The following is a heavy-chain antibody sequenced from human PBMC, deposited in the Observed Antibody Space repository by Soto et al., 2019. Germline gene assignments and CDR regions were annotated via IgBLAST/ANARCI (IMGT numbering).Heavy chain of an antibody. D-gene: IGHD4-17*01. J-gene: IGHJ5*02. CDR2: IKQDGSEK. CDR3: ASPPTNLDYADDNWFDP. Sequence: EVQLVESGGGLVQTGGSLRLSCAASGFTFSRYWMSWVRQAPGKGLEWVANIKQDGSEKYYVDSVKGRFTISRDNAKNSLYLQMHSLRADDTAVYYCASPPTNLDYADDNWFDPWGQGTLVTVSS. V-gene: IGHV3-7*01. CDR1: GFTFSRYW.